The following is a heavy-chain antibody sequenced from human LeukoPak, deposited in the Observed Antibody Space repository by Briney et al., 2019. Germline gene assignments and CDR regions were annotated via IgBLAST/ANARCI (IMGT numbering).Heavy chain of an antibody. J-gene: IGHJ4*02. CDR1: SGSISSYY. Sequence: SETLSLTCTVSSGSISSYYWSWIRQPPGKGLGWIGYIYYSGSTNYNPSLKSRVTISVDTSKNQFSLKLSSVTAADTAVYYCARARDFWSGYQSIYYFDYWGQGTLVTVSS. CDR3: ARARDFWSGYQSIYYFDY. V-gene: IGHV4-59*01. D-gene: IGHD3-3*01. CDR2: IYYSGST.